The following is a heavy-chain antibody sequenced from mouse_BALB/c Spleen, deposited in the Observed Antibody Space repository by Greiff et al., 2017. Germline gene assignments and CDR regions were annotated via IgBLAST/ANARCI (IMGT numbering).Heavy chain of an antibody. J-gene: IGHJ1*01. CDR1: GYSITSDYA. V-gene: IGHV3-2*02. Sequence: EVKLVESGPGLVKPSQSLSLTCTVTGYSITSDYAWNWIRQFPGNKLEWMGYISYSGSTSYNPSLKSRISITRDTSKNQFFLQLNSVTTEDTATYYCARHYYGSSHWYFDVWGAGTTVTVSS. D-gene: IGHD1-1*01. CDR2: ISYSGST. CDR3: ARHYYGSSHWYFDV.